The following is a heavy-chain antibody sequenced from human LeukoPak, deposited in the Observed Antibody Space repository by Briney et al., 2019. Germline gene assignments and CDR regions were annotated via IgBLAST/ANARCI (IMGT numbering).Heavy chain of an antibody. V-gene: IGHV3-30*02. CDR2: IRYDGSNK. J-gene: IGHJ6*03. Sequence: GGSLGLSCAASGFTFSSYGMHWVRQAPGKGLEWVAFIRYDGSNKYYTDSVKGRFTISRDNSKNTLYLQMNSLRAEDTAVNYCAKGRGWEASYYYYYMDVWGKGTTVTISS. D-gene: IGHD1-26*01. CDR1: GFTFSSYG. CDR3: AKGRGWEASYYYYYMDV.